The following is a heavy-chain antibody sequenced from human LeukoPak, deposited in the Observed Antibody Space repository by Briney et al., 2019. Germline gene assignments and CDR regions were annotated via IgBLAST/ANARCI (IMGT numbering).Heavy chain of an antibody. CDR2: IYYSGST. CDR3: ARDRRSGYQGSFDY. CDR1: GGSISSYY. V-gene: IGHV4-59*01. J-gene: IGHJ4*02. D-gene: IGHD3-3*01. Sequence: PSETLSLTCTVSGGSISSYYGSWIRQPPGKELEWIGYIYYSGSTKYNPSLNRRVTISVDRSKNQFSLNLNSVPAADTAVYYCARDRRSGYQGSFDYWGQGTLVTVSS.